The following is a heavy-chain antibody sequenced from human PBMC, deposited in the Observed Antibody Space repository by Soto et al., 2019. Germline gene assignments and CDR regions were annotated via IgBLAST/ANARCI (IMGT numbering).Heavy chain of an antibody. CDR2: ASAYNRNT. CDR1: GYTFTNYG. CDR3: ARERRWEPILY. D-gene: IGHD1-26*01. Sequence: QVRLVQSGAEVKRPGASVRVSCKASGYTFTNYGITWVRQVPGQGLEWMGWASAYNRNTNYAQKFEDRVIMTTDRDTGTAYMELRTHRYGGTDLCFCARERRWEPILYWGQGALVTVSS. V-gene: IGHV1-18*01. J-gene: IGHJ4*02.